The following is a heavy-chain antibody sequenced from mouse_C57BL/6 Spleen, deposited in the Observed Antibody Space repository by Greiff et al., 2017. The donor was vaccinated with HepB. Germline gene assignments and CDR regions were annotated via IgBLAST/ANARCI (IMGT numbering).Heavy chain of an antibody. CDR2: LDPSDSYT. V-gene: IGHV1-50*01. Sequence: QVQLQQPGAELVKPGASVKLSCKASGYTFTSYWMQWVNQRPGQGLEWIGELDPSDSYTNYNQKFKGKATLTVDTSSSTAYMQLSSLTSEDSAVYYCARRETGNYFDYWGQGTTLTVSS. D-gene: IGHD4-1*01. CDR1: GYTFTSYW. J-gene: IGHJ2*01. CDR3: ARRETGNYFDY.